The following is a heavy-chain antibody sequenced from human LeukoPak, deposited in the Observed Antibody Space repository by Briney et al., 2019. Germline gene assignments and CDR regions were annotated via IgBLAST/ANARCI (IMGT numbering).Heavy chain of an antibody. Sequence: PSEPFSLTCTVSGGSISSYYWSWTRQPPGKGLEWIGYIYYSGSTNYNPSLKRRLTISVDTSKNQFSLKLSSVTAADTAVYYCARAVVVVAPTPYWFDPWGPGNLGTVSS. CDR3: ARAVVVVAPTPYWFDP. J-gene: IGHJ5*02. D-gene: IGHD2-15*01. CDR2: IYYSGST. V-gene: IGHV4-59*08. CDR1: GGSISSYY.